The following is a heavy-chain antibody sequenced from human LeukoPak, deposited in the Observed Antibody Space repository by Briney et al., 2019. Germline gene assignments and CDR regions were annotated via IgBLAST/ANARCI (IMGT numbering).Heavy chain of an antibody. V-gene: IGHV3-21*01. D-gene: IGHD1-26*01. CDR2: ITSSSTYT. Sequence: GGSLRLSCAASGFTSSSYAMHWVRQTPGKGLEWVSSITSSSTYTFYADSVKGRFTISRDNARNSLYLQMNSLRAEDTAVYYCARDPYSGTYGDTYYYYMDVWGKGTTVTISS. J-gene: IGHJ6*03. CDR3: ARDPYSGTYGDTYYYYMDV. CDR1: GFTSSSYA.